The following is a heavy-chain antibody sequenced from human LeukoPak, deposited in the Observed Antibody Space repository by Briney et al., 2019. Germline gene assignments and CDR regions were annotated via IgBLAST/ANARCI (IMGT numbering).Heavy chain of an antibody. CDR1: GFTFDDYA. CDR3: VKDMHWYSSGYYLDY. D-gene: IGHD3-22*01. V-gene: IGHV3-9*01. J-gene: IGHJ4*02. Sequence: GGSLRLSCAASGFTFDDYAMHWVRQAPGKGLEWVSGISWNSGSIGYADSVKGRFTISRDNAKNSLYLQMNSLRAEDTALYYCVKDMHWYSSGYYLDYWGQGTLVTVSS. CDR2: ISWNSGSI.